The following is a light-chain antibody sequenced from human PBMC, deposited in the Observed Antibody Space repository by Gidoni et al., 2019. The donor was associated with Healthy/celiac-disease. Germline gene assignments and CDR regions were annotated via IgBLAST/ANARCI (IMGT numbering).Light chain of an antibody. J-gene: IGKJ2*01. V-gene: IGKV1-39*01. CDR1: QSISSY. CDR3: QQSYSSPPYT. CDR2: AAS. Sequence: MTQSPSSLSASVVDRVTITCRASQSISSYLNWYQQKPGKAPQLLIYAASSLQSGVPSRFSGSGSGTDFTLTISSLQPEDFATYYCQQSYSSPPYTFGQGTKLEIK.